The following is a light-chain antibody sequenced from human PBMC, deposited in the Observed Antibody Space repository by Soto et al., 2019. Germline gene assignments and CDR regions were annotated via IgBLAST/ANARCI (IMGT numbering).Light chain of an antibody. CDR1: SSGVGDYTL. CDR3: CSYPASDAV. V-gene: IGLV2-11*01. J-gene: IGLJ2*01. CDR2: DVT. Sequence: QSALTQPRSVSGSPGQSVAISCTGSSSGVGDYTLISWYQHHPGKAPKLLIYDVTKRPSGVPDRFSGSKSGNTASLTISGLQAEDEADYYCCSYPASDAVFGGGTKVTVL.